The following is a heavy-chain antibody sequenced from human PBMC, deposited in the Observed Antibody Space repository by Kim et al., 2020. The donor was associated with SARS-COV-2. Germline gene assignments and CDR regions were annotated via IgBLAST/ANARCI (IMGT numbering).Heavy chain of an antibody. CDR3: AKLFQVYQLLSSYDY. CDR2: ISGSGGST. Sequence: GGSLRLSCAASGFTFSSYAMSWVRQAPGKGLEWVSAISGSGGSTYYADSVKGRFTISRDNSKNTLYLQMNSLRAEDTAVYYCAKLFQVYQLLSSYDYWGQGTLVTVSS. J-gene: IGHJ4*02. V-gene: IGHV3-23*01. CDR1: GFTFSSYA. D-gene: IGHD2-2*01.